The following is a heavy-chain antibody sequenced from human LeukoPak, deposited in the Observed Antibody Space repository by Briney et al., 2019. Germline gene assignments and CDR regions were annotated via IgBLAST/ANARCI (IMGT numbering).Heavy chain of an antibody. D-gene: IGHD2-2*01. CDR3: TRDVVTARGSFDY. CDR2: IYTSGST. J-gene: IGHJ4*02. CDR1: GDSISGFY. V-gene: IGHV4-4*07. Sequence: SETLSLTCTVSGDSISGFYWSWIRQAAGKGLEWIGHIYTSGSTNYNPSLKSRVTMSVDMSKTLFSLKLRPVTAADTAVYYCTRDVVTARGSFDYWGQGTLVTVSS.